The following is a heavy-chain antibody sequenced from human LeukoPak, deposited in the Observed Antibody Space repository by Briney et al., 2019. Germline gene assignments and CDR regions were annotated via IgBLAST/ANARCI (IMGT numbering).Heavy chain of an antibody. J-gene: IGHJ4*02. D-gene: IGHD3-10*01. V-gene: IGHV3-30*03. CDR2: ISSDGSNK. CDR3: AREPTPYGSPEDY. Sequence: PGGSLRLSCAASGFTFSSYWMSWVRQAPGKGLEWVAVISSDGSNKFYADSMKGRFTISRDNSKNTLYLQMNSLRVEDTAVYYCAREPTPYGSPEDYWGQGTLVTVSS. CDR1: GFTFSSYW.